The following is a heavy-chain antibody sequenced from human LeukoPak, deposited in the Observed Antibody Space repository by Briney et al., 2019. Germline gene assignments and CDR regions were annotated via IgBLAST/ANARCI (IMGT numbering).Heavy chain of an antibody. CDR3: ERGGGYFDY. CDR1: GGSISSYY. J-gene: IGHJ4*02. D-gene: IGHD3-10*01. V-gene: IGHV4-59*01. CDR2: IYYSGST. Sequence: SETLSLTCTVSGGSISSYYWSWIRQPPGKGLEWIGYIYYSGSTNYNPSLKSRVTISVDTSKNQFSLKLSTVNAADTAVYYCERGGGYFDYWGQGTLVTVSS.